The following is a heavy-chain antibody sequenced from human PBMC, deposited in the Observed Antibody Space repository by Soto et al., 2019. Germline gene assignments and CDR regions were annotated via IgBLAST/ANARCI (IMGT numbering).Heavy chain of an antibody. Sequence: ASVKVSCKASGYTFTGYYMHWVRQAPGQGLEWMGWINPNSGGTNYAQKFQGWVTMTRDTSISTAYMELSRLRSDDTAVYYCARDGGHTHYYYYYGMDVWGQGTTVTVSS. V-gene: IGHV1-2*04. CDR2: INPNSGGT. CDR1: GYTFTGYY. J-gene: IGHJ6*02. D-gene: IGHD3-3*01. CDR3: ARDGGHTHYYYYYGMDV.